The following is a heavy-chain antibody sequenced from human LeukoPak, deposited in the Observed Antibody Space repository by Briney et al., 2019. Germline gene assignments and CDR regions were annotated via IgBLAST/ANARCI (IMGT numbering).Heavy chain of an antibody. Sequence: SETLSLTCTVSGGSISSSSYYWGWIRQPPGKGLEWVGSIYYSGSTYYNPSLKSRVTISVDTSKNQFSLKLSSVTAADTAVYYCARDLGYSYGYGPDYWGQGTLVTVSS. J-gene: IGHJ4*02. CDR1: GGSISSSSYY. D-gene: IGHD5-18*01. V-gene: IGHV4-39*07. CDR3: ARDLGYSYGYGPDY. CDR2: IYYSGST.